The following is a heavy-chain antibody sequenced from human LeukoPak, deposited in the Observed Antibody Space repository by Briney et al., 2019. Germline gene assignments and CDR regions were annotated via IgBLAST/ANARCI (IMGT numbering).Heavy chain of an antibody. J-gene: IGHJ4*02. Sequence: GGSLRLSCAASGFTFSSYWMSWVRQAPGKGLEWVANIKQDGSEKYYVDSVKGRFTISRDNAKNSLYLQMNSLKTEDTAVYYCTRDYGDYVPKYFDYWGQGTLVTVSS. CDR1: GFTFSSYW. CDR2: IKQDGSEK. CDR3: TRDYGDYVPKYFDY. D-gene: IGHD4-17*01. V-gene: IGHV3-7*03.